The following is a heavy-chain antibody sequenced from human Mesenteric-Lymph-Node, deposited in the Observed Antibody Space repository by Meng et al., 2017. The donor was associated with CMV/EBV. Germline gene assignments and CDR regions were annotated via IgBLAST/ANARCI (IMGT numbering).Heavy chain of an antibody. CDR2: INHSGST. CDR3: ARGKRQLWFLWCGMDV. V-gene: IGHV4-34*01. CDR1: GGSFSGYY. J-gene: IGHJ6*02. Sequence: SQTLSLTRAVYGGSFSGYYWSWIRQPPGKGLEWIGEINHSGSTNYNPSLKSRVTISVDTSKNQFSLKLSSVTAADTAVYYCARGKRQLWFLWCGMDVWGQGTTVTVSS. D-gene: IGHD5-18*01.